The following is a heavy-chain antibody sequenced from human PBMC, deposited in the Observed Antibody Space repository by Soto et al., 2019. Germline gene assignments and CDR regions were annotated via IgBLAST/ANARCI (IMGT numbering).Heavy chain of an antibody. V-gene: IGHV3-30*03. CDR1: GFTFSSYA. CDR2: ISYDGTNK. CDR3: VRDPDPGPHCHFDS. Sequence: GGSLRLSCAASGFTFSSYAMHWVRQAPGKGLEWVAIISYDGTNKYYADSVKGRFTISRDNSKNTLYLQLNSLRAEDTAVYYCVRDPDPGPHCHFDSWGQGTLVTVSS. J-gene: IGHJ4*02.